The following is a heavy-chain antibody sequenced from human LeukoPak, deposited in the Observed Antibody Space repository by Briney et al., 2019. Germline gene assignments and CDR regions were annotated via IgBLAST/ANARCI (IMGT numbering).Heavy chain of an antibody. CDR1: GFTFSSYG. CDR2: IRYDGSNK. J-gene: IGHJ6*03. Sequence: GGSLRLSCAASGFTFSSYGMHWVRQAPGKGLEWVAFIRYDGSNKYYADSVKGRFTISRDNSKNTLYLQMNSLRAEDTAVYYCARDRGGAHYDLSSGQYYSYYYYMDVWGKGTTITISS. D-gene: IGHD3-3*01. V-gene: IGHV3-30*02. CDR3: ARDRGGAHYDLSSGQYYSYYYYMDV.